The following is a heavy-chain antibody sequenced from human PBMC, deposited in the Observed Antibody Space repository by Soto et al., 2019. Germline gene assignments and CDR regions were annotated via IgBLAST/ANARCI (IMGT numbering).Heavy chain of an antibody. V-gene: IGHV1-3*01. Sequence: GASVKVSCKASGYTFSSYYMHWVRQAPGQRLEWMGWINGGNGNTKYSQNLQGRVTITRDTSASTAYMDLSSLRSEDTVVYYCVKDDPALHYWGQGTLVTVSS. J-gene: IGHJ4*02. CDR1: GYTFSSYY. D-gene: IGHD2-2*01. CDR2: INGGNGNT. CDR3: VKDDPALHY.